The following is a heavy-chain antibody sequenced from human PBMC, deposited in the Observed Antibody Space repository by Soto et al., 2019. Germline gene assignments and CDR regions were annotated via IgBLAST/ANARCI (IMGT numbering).Heavy chain of an antibody. CDR1: GFTFSSYS. CDR2: ISSSSSYI. J-gene: IGHJ6*03. D-gene: IGHD3-9*01. Sequence: GGSLRLSCAASGFTFSSYSMNWVRQAPGKGLEWVSSISSSSSYIYYADSVKGRFTISRDNAKNSLYLQMNSLRAEDTAVYYCASDILTGYNEYYYYYMDVWGKGTTVTVSS. V-gene: IGHV3-21*01. CDR3: ASDILTGYNEYYYYYMDV.